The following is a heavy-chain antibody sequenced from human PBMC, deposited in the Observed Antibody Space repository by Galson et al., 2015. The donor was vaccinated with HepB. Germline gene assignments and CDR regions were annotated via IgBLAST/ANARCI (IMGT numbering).Heavy chain of an antibody. Sequence: SLRLSCAASGFTFSSYWMHWVRQVPGKGLVWVSRINSDGSYITYADSVKGRFTISRDNAKNTLYLQMNSPRAEDTALYYCARTRGAAAGIFDNWGQGSLATVSS. J-gene: IGHJ4*02. CDR3: ARTRGAAAGIFDN. CDR1: GFTFSSYW. CDR2: INSDGSYI. V-gene: IGHV3-74*01. D-gene: IGHD6-13*01.